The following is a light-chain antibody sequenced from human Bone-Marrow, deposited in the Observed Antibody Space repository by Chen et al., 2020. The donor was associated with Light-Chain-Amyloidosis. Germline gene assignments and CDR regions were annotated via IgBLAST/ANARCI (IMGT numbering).Light chain of an antibody. Sequence: QSPLTHPASRSGSPGQPITISCTGSSSAVGTYNLVSWYQHPPGKAPKLIIYEAKKRPSGVSNRFSGSRSGYTASLTISGLQAEDEADYYCCSYAGRGKMFGGGTKLTVL. J-gene: IGLJ3*02. CDR2: EAK. CDR1: SSAVGTYNL. CDR3: CSYAGRGKM. V-gene: IGLV2-23*01.